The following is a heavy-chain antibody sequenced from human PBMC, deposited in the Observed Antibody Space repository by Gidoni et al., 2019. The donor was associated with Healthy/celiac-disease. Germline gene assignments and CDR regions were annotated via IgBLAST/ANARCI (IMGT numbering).Heavy chain of an antibody. D-gene: IGHD3-3*01. V-gene: IGHV4-34*01. J-gene: IGHJ4*02. CDR2: INHSGST. Sequence: QVQLQQWGAELLKPAETLSSTCAVYVGPFRGYTGRWIRQPPGKGLEWIGEINHSGSTNYNPSLKSRVTISVDTSKNQFSLKLSSVTAADTAVYYCARRITIFGVAYFDLADYFDYWGQGTLVTVSS. CDR3: ARRITIFGVAYFDLADYFDY. CDR1: VGPFRGYT.